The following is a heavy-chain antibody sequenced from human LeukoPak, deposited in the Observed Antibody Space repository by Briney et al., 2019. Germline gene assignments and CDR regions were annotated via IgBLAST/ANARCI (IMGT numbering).Heavy chain of an antibody. CDR3: ARRLHGPDY. CDR2: INHSGSS. V-gene: IGHV4-34*01. CDR1: GGSFSGYY. Sequence: SETLSLTCAVYGGSFSGYYWSWIRQPPGKGLEWIGEINHSGSSNYNPSLKSRVTISVDTSKNQFSLKLSSVTAADTAVYYCARRLHGPDYWGQGTLVTVSS. J-gene: IGHJ4*02. D-gene: IGHD2-15*01.